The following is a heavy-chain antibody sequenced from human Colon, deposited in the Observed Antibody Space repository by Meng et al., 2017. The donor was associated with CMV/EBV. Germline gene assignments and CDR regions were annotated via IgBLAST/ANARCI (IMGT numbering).Heavy chain of an antibody. Sequence: VSVKVSCKASGYTFTGYFIQWVRQAPGQGLEWMGWMNPNHGGAQYAPKFQGRVTMNRDTATTTAYMELSGLTSDDTAVYYCAIKLGLAVADKREASSLGYWGQGTLVTVSS. CDR1: GYTFTGYF. D-gene: IGHD6-19*01. CDR3: AIKLGLAVADKREASSLGY. CDR2: MNPNHGGA. J-gene: IGHJ4*02. V-gene: IGHV1-2*02.